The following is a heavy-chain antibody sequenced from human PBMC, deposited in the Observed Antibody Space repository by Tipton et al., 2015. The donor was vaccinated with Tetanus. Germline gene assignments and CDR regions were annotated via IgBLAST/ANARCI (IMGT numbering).Heavy chain of an antibody. J-gene: IGHJ4*02. D-gene: IGHD3-22*01. CDR3: VRLWGYYYDSSGYPDY. Sequence: TLSLTCNVSGAAISSSGYYWGWFRQPPGKGLEWTGDIYYTGNTNYNPSLRSRITMSVDRSNNQVFLNLNSVTAADSAVYYCVRLWGYYYDSSGYPDYWGQGALVTVSS. V-gene: IGHV4-61*05. CDR2: IYYTGNT. CDR1: GAAISSSGYY.